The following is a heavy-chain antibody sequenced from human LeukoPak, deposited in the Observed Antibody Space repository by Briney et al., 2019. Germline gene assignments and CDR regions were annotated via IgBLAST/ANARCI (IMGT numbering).Heavy chain of an antibody. CDR3: ARDRSSGWQGVFDF. D-gene: IGHD6-19*01. V-gene: IGHV4-39*07. CDR2: GDYSGGT. CDR1: GDSFTSVTDY. J-gene: IGHJ3*01. Sequence: SETLSLTCTVSGDSFTSVTDYWAWIRQPPGKGLEWIASGDYSGGTYYNPSLESRVAISADMSKNQIFLKLTSVTGADTAVYYCARDRSSGWQGVFDFWGQGTIITVSS.